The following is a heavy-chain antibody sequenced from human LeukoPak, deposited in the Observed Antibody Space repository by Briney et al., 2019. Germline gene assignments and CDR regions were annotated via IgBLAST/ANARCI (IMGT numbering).Heavy chain of an antibody. V-gene: IGHV1-69*13. Sequence: SVKVSCKASGGTFSSYAISWVRQAPGQGLEWMGGIIPIFGTANYAQKFQGRVTITADESTSTAYMELSSLRSEDTAVYYCARDRGYCSGGSCSSDAFDIWGQGTMVTVSS. J-gene: IGHJ3*02. CDR2: IIPIFGTA. CDR1: GGTFSSYA. D-gene: IGHD2-15*01. CDR3: ARDRGYCSGGSCSSDAFDI.